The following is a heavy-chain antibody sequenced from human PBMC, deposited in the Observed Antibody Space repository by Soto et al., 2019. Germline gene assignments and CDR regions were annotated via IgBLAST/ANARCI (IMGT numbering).Heavy chain of an antibody. V-gene: IGHV3-23*04. CDR1: GFTFNSFG. CDR3: AKDQRPASIPVKDYFDF. Sequence: EVQLVESGGVLVQPGGSLRLSCVASGFTFNSFGMSWVRQAPGKGLEWVSAISGTGNSVYYADSVQGRFTISGNNFENTLSLQMNSLRAEDTAIYYCAKDQRPASIPVKDYFDFWGRGTLVTVSS. CDR2: ISGTGNSV. D-gene: IGHD2-2*01. J-gene: IGHJ4*02.